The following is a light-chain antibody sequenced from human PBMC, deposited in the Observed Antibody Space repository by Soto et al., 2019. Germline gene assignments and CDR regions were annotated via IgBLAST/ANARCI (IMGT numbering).Light chain of an antibody. V-gene: IGLV2-23*03. CDR3: CAYAGSSSFVDVV. CDR1: SSDVGSYNL. Sequence: QSDLTQPASVSGSPGQSITISCTGTSSDVGSYNLVSWYQQHPGKAPKLMIYEGSKRPSGVSNRFSGSKSGNTASLTISGLQAEDEADYYCCAYAGSSSFVDVVFGGGTELTVL. CDR2: EGS. J-gene: IGLJ2*01.